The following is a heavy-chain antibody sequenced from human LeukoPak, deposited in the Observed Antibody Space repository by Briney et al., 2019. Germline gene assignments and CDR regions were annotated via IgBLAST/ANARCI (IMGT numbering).Heavy chain of an antibody. Sequence: GGSLRLSCAASGFTVSSNYMSWVRRAPGKGLEWVSVIYTGGSTHYADSVKGRFTISRDNSKNTLYLQMNSLRVEDTAVYYCARGYSSSWYGDWGQGTLVTVSS. J-gene: IGHJ4*02. D-gene: IGHD6-13*01. CDR3: ARGYSSSWYGD. V-gene: IGHV3-66*01. CDR1: GFTVSSNY. CDR2: IYTGGST.